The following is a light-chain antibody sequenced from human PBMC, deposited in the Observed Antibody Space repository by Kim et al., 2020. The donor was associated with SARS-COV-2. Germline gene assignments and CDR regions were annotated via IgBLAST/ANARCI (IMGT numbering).Light chain of an antibody. Sequence: LSASVGDSVTITCQASQDIYNNLNWYQQKAGKAPKLLIFDASNLDIGVPSRFSGSGSGTDFTFTISSLQPEDIATYYCQQYAKRLSFGQGTKLEI. CDR3: QQYAKRLS. CDR1: QDIYNN. V-gene: IGKV1-33*01. J-gene: IGKJ2*03. CDR2: DAS.